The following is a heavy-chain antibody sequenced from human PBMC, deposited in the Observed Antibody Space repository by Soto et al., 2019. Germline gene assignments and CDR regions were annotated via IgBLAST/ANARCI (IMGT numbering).Heavy chain of an antibody. CDR1: GGTFSSYA. J-gene: IGHJ4*02. CDR2: IIPIFGTA. Sequence: SVKVSFKASGGTFSSYAISWVRQAPGQGLEWMGGIIPIFGTANYAQKFQGRVTITADESTSTAYMELSSLRSEDTAVYYCASHAPDGYNSEYQFDYWGQGTLVTVSS. D-gene: IGHD5-12*01. CDR3: ASHAPDGYNSEYQFDY. V-gene: IGHV1-69*13.